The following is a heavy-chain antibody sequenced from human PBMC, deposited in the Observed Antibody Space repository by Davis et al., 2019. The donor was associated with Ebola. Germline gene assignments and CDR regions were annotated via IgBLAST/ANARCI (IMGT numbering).Heavy chain of an antibody. Sequence: GSLRLSCAVYGGSFSGYYWSWIRQPPGKGLEWIGEIYHSGSTNYNPSLKSRVTISVDKSKNQFSLKLSSVTAADTAVYYCARSQWLVHSYGYWGQGTLVTVSS. V-gene: IGHV4-34*01. J-gene: IGHJ4*02. CDR2: IYHSGST. CDR3: ARSQWLVHSYGY. CDR1: GGSFSGYY. D-gene: IGHD6-19*01.